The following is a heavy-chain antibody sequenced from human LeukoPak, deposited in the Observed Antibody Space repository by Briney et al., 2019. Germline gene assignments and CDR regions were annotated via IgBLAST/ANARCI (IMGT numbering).Heavy chain of an antibody. D-gene: IGHD2-2*01. V-gene: IGHV4-34*01. Sequence: SETLSLTCTVSGGSISSYYWSWIRQPPGKGLEWIGEINHSGSTNYNPSLKSRVTISVDTSKNQFSLKLSSVTAADTAVYYCASTSTRYYYYYGMDVWGRGTTVTVSS. J-gene: IGHJ6*02. CDR2: INHSGST. CDR3: ASTSTRYYYYYGMDV. CDR1: GGSISSYY.